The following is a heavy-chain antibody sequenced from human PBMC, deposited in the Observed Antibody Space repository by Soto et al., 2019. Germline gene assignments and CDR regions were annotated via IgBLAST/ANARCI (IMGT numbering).Heavy chain of an antibody. CDR2: MNPYSGDT. D-gene: IGHD6-13*01. Sequence: QVQLVQSGAEVKKPGASVKVSCKASGYTFTSDDINWVRQATGQGLEWMGWMNPYSGDTGYAQKFQGRITMTRDTSISTAYMELSSLSSEDTAVYYCARGVAAAGTDWFDSWGQGTRVTVSS. J-gene: IGHJ5*01. CDR3: ARGVAAAGTDWFDS. V-gene: IGHV1-8*01. CDR1: GYTFTSDD.